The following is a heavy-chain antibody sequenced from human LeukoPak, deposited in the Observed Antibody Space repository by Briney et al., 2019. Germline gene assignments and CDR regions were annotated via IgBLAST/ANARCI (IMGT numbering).Heavy chain of an antibody. CDR3: ARDYGNGVIYSYGYSYFDY. J-gene: IGHJ4*02. CDR2: IIPILGIA. Sequence: SVKVSCKASGGTFSSYTISWVRQAPGQGLEWMGRIIPILGIANYAQKFQGRVTITADKSTSTAYMELSSLRSEDTAVYYCARDYGNGVIYSYGYSYFDYWGQGTLVTVSS. CDR1: GGTFSSYT. V-gene: IGHV1-69*04. D-gene: IGHD5-18*01.